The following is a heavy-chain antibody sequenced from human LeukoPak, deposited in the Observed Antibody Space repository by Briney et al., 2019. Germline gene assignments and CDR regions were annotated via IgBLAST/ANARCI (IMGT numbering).Heavy chain of an antibody. CDR2: ILADADARKP. CDR1: GFTFGALT. V-gene: IGHV3-23*01. CDR3: AKDMNYGDGRWESDS. J-gene: IGHJ5*01. D-gene: IGHD4-17*01. Sequence: GGSLRLSRAASGFTFGALTMAWVRQTPGKGLEWLSGILADADARKPYYADSVKGRFTISRDNSKKTLYLEMNNLRADDTAVYFCAKDMNYGDGRWESDSWGQGTLVTV.